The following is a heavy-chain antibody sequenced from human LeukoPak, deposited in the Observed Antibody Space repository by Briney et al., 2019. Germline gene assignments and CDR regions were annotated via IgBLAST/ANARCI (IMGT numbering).Heavy chain of an antibody. V-gene: IGHV3-48*01. D-gene: IGHD2-21*02. Sequence: PGGSLRVSCAASGFTFSSYSMNWVRQAPGNGLEWVSYISSSSSTIYYADSVRGRFTISRDNAKNSLYLQMNSLRAEDTAVYYCARDYRVHIVVVTAIPYMDVWGQGTTVTVSS. J-gene: IGHJ6*02. CDR1: GFTFSSYS. CDR2: ISSSSSTI. CDR3: ARDYRVHIVVVTAIPYMDV.